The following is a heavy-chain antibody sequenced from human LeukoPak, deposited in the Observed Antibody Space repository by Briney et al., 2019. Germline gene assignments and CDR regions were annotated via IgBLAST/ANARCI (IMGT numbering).Heavy chain of an antibody. Sequence: SETLSLTCTVSGYSISSGYYWGWIRQPPGKGLEWIGSIYHSGSTYYNPSLKSRVTISVDTSKNQFSLKLSSVTAADTAVYYCARDPRGLPADYWGQGTLVTVSS. D-gene: IGHD4-17*01. CDR3: ARDPRGLPADY. J-gene: IGHJ4*02. CDR2: IYHSGST. CDR1: GYSISSGYY. V-gene: IGHV4-38-2*02.